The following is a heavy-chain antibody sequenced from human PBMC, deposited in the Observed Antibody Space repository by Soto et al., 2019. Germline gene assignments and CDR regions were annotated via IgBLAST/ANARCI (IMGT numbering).Heavy chain of an antibody. CDR3: ARVPDLWSGYYSLRFDS. CDR1: GYTFTSYG. Sequence: ASVKVSCKASGYTFTSYGISWVRQAPGQGLEWMGWISAYNGNTNYAQKLQGRVTMTTDTSTSTAYMELRSLRSDDTAVYYCARVPDLWSGYYSLRFDSRGQGTLVTVSS. V-gene: IGHV1-18*01. J-gene: IGHJ4*02. D-gene: IGHD3-3*01. CDR2: ISAYNGNT.